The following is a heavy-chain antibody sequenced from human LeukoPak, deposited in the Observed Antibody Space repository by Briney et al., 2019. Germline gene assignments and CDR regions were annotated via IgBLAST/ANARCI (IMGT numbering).Heavy chain of an antibody. CDR3: ARVPGHYGMDV. V-gene: IGHV3-53*01. CDR2: IYSGGST. CDR1: GFTVSSNY. J-gene: IGHJ6*02. Sequence: GGSLRLSCAASGFTVSSNYMSCVRQAPGKGLEWVSVIYSGGSTYYADSVKGRFTISRDNSKNTLYLQMNSLRAEDTAVYYCARVPGHYGMDVWGQGTTITVSS. D-gene: IGHD1-14*01.